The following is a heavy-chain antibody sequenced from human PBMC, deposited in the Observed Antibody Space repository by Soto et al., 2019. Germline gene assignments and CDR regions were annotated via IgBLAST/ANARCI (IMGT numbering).Heavy chain of an antibody. D-gene: IGHD4-17*01. V-gene: IGHV4-34*01. J-gene: IGHJ4*02. CDR2: INHSGST. CDR3: AGTVTPQPYYFDY. CDR1: GGSFSGYY. Sequence: SETLSLTCAVYGGSFSGYYWSWIRQPPGKGLEWIGEINHSGSTNYNPSLKSRVTISVDTSKNQFSLKLSSVTAADTAVYYCAGTVTPQPYYFDYWGQGTLVTVSS.